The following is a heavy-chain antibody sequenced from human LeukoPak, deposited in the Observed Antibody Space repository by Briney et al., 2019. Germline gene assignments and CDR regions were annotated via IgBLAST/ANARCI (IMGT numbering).Heavy chain of an antibody. D-gene: IGHD5-24*01. Sequence: GASVKVSCKASGYTFTKSYIHWVRHAPGQRLEWMGLIKPGGDNTNYAQNFQGRVTMTSDTSARTVYMELSSLRSEDTAIYYCARIRDGYNDAYDIWGQGTVATVPS. CDR1: GYTFTKSY. CDR3: ARIRDGYNDAYDI. J-gene: IGHJ3*02. CDR2: IKPGGDNT. V-gene: IGHV1-46*01.